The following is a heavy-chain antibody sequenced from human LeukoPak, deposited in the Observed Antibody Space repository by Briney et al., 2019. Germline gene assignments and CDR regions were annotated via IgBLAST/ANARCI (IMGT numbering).Heavy chain of an antibody. CDR1: GFTFSSYA. J-gene: IGHJ4*02. V-gene: IGHV3-48*01. CDR3: ARDGYKALAGFDY. CDR2: IGPSGTAI. Sequence: GGSLRLSCAASGFTFSSYAMNWVRQAPGRGLEWVSYIGPSGTAIYYADSVKGRFTISRDNSKNTLYLQMNSLRAEDTAVYYCARDGYKALAGFDYWGQGTLVTVSS. D-gene: IGHD5-24*01.